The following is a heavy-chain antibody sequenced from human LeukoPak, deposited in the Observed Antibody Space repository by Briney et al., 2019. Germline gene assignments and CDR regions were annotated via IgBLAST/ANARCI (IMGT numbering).Heavy chain of an antibody. V-gene: IGHV3-11*06. CDR1: GFTFSHYY. J-gene: IGHJ4*02. Sequence: GSLRLSCAASGFTFSHYYMSWIRQAPGKGLEWLSYISSSSTSTKYADSVKGRFIISRDNAKNSLYLQMNSLRAEDTAVYYCASLVGATSFDCWGQGTLVTVSS. D-gene: IGHD1-26*01. CDR2: ISSSSTST. CDR3: ASLVGATSFDC.